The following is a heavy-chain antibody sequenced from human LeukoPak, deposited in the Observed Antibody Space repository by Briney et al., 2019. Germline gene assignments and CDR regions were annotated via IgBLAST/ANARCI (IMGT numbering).Heavy chain of an antibody. J-gene: IGHJ4*02. CDR3: AREVPGYQLLSGGDY. D-gene: IGHD2-2*01. V-gene: IGHV3-64*01. CDR1: GFTFSSYA. Sequence: GGSLRLSCAASGFTFSSYAMSWVRQAPGKGLEYVSAISSNGGSTYYANSVKGRFTISRDNSKNTLYLQMGSLRAEDMAVYYCAREVPGYQLLSGGDYWGQGTLVTVSS. CDR2: ISSNGGST.